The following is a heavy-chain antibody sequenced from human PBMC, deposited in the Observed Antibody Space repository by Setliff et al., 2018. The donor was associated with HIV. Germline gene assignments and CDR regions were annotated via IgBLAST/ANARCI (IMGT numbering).Heavy chain of an antibody. J-gene: IGHJ4*02. CDR2: IKQDGSET. V-gene: IGHV3-7*01. CDR1: GFTFRNYW. Sequence: PGGSLRLSCAASGFTFRNYWMNWVRQAPGKGLEWVANIKQDGSETSYVDSVKGRFTISRDNAKNSLHLQMNSLRAEDTAVYYCARDGFLGWSANDYWGMGSLVTVSS. CDR3: ARDGFLGWSANDY. D-gene: IGHD6-25*01.